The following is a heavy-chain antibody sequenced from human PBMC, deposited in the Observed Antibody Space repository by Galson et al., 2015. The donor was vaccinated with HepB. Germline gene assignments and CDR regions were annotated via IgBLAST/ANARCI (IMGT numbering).Heavy chain of an antibody. CDR2: IGTAGDT. D-gene: IGHD3-22*01. V-gene: IGHV3-13*04. Sequence: SLRLSCAASGFTFSSYDMHWVRQATGKGLEWVSAIGTAGDTHYADSVKGRFTISRDNSRNTLYLQMNSLRADDTAIYYCAKDHPFYYDSSGYYYGRAFDYWGQGTLVTVSS. CDR1: GFTFSSYD. CDR3: AKDHPFYYDSSGYYYGRAFDY. J-gene: IGHJ4*02.